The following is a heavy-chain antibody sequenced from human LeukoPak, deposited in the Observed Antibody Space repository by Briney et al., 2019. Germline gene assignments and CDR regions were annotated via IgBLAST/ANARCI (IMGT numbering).Heavy chain of an antibody. CDR1: GGSISSYY. V-gene: IGHV4-59*01. CDR3: ARSIVVVPAAYFDY. J-gene: IGHJ4*02. D-gene: IGHD2-2*01. Sequence: SETLSLTCTVSGGSISSYYWGWIRQPPGKGLEWIGYIYYSGSTNYNPSLKSRVTISVDTSKNQFSLKLSSVTAADTAVYYCARSIVVVPAAYFDYWGQGTLVTVSS. CDR2: IYYSGST.